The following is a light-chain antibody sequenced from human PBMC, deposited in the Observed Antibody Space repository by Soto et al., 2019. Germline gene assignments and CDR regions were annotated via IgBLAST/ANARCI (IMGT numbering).Light chain of an antibody. J-gene: IGLJ1*01. CDR1: SSDIGAYDY. CDR2: DAT. V-gene: IGLV2-14*01. CDR3: SSYTSGSSPSV. Sequence: QSALTQPASVSGSPGQSITISCTGSSSDIGAYDYVSWYQQRPVKAPKLMIFDATNRPSGVSDRFSGSKSGNTASLTISGLQTEDEADYSCSSYTSGSSPSVFGSGTKVTVL.